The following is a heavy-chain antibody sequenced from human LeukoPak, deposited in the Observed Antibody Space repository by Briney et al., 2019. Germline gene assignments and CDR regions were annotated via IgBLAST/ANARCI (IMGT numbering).Heavy chain of an antibody. CDR3: AKDLYGDYDFDC. CDR1: GFTFSNYA. J-gene: IGHJ4*02. Sequence: PGAPLRLSCAASGFTFSNYAMNWVRQAPGKGLEWVSVITSSGSTYYADSVKGRFTISRDNSKNTLYLQMNSLRAEDTAIYYCAKDLYGDYDFDCWGRGTLVTVSS. V-gene: IGHV3-23*01. CDR2: ITSSGST. D-gene: IGHD4-17*01.